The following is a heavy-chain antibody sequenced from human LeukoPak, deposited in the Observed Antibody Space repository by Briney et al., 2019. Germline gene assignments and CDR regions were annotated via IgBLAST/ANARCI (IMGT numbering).Heavy chain of an antibody. CDR2: IRTSGST. D-gene: IGHD2-2*01. CDR1: GGSISDYY. Sequence: PSETLSLTCTVSGGSISDYYWSWIRQPPGAGLEWIWYIRTSGSTNYSPSLASRVTMSVDTSKNQISLKLRSVTAADTAVYYCARPHSSTDFYAFDIWGQGRMVTVSS. J-gene: IGHJ3*02. V-gene: IGHV4-4*09. CDR3: ARPHSSTDFYAFDI.